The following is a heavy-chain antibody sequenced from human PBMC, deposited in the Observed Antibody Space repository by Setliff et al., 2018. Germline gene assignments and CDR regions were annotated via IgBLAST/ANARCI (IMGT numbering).Heavy chain of an antibody. CDR1: GYIFTTHW. CDR2: IFPGNSNT. V-gene: IGHV5-51*01. CDR3: ARQGCGTTSCHSIDY. J-gene: IGHJ4*01. Sequence: GESLKISCKASGYIFTTHWIGWVRQMPGKGLECMGIIFPGNSNTRYSPSFQGQVTISVDKAINTAYLQWTSLKVSDTAMYFCARQGCGTTSCHSIDYWGQGTLVTVSS. D-gene: IGHD2-2*01.